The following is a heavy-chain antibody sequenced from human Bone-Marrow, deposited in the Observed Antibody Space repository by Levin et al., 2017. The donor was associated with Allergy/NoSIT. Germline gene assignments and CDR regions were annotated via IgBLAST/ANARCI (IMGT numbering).Heavy chain of an antibody. V-gene: IGHV3-48*03. CDR1: GISFSSVW. D-gene: IGHD3-16*01. CDR2: ITGTGDST. Sequence: GGSLRLSCRASGISFSSVWMNWVRQAPGKGLEWLSHITGTGDSTFYADSVKGRFTISRDNTENSLYLQMHNLRVEDSAVYFCATLSIHVPNTVASDKWGQGTLVTVSS. J-gene: IGHJ4*02. CDR3: ATLSIHVPNTVASDK.